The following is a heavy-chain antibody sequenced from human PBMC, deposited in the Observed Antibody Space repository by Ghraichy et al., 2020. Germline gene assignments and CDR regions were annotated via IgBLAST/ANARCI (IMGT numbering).Heavy chain of an antibody. Sequence: LSLTCAASGFTFSSYSMNWVRQAPGKGLEWVSYISSSSSTIYYADSVKGRFTISRDNAKNSLYLQMNSLRAEDSAVYYCARSTFSSADYWGQGTLVTVSS. CDR2: ISSSSSTI. V-gene: IGHV3-48*01. J-gene: IGHJ4*02. CDR3: ARSTFSSADY. CDR1: GFTFSSYS. D-gene: IGHD6-6*01.